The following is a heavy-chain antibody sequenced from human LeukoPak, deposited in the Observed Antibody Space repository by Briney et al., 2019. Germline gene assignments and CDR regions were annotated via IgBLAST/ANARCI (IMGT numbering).Heavy chain of an antibody. Sequence: PGGSLRLSCAASGFIVSNNYMSWVRQAPGKGLEWVSVFYTGGSTNYADSVKSRFTISRDNSRNTMYLQMNSLRAEDTAMYYCVKDYQVGNSPAFGDYWGQGTLVTVSS. V-gene: IGHV3-53*01. CDR2: FYTGGST. CDR3: VKDYQVGNSPAFGDY. CDR1: GFIVSNNY. D-gene: IGHD1-26*01. J-gene: IGHJ4*02.